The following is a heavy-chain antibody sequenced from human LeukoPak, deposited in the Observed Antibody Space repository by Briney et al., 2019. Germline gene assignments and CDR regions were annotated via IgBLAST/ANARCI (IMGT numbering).Heavy chain of an antibody. CDR1: GGSISSSSYY. Sequence: PSETLSLTCTVSGGSISSSSYYWGWIRQPPGKGLEWIGSIYYSGSTYYNPSLKSRVTISVDTSKNQFSLKLSSVTAADTAVYYCARVEIGPDYWGQGTLVTVSS. J-gene: IGHJ4*02. V-gene: IGHV4-39*07. D-gene: IGHD5-24*01. CDR3: ARVEIGPDY. CDR2: IYYSGST.